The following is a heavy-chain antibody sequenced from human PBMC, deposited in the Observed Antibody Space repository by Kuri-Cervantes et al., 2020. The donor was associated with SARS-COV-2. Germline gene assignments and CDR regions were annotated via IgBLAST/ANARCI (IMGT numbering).Heavy chain of an antibody. D-gene: IGHD3-16*01. V-gene: IGHV1-2*02. CDR3: ARDGGKHIVVDAFDI. CDR1: GYTFTGYY. Sequence: ASVKVSWKDSGYTFTGYYMHWVRQAPGQGLEWMGWINPNSGGTNYAQKLQGRVTMTRDTSISTAYMELSRLRSDDTAVYYCARDGGKHIVVDAFDIWGQGTMVTVSS. CDR2: INPNSGGT. J-gene: IGHJ3*02.